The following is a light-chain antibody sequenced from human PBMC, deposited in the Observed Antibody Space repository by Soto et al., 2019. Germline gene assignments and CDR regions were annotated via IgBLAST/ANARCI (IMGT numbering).Light chain of an antibody. CDR2: EDN. J-gene: IGLJ3*02. CDR1: SSDVGSYNL. Sequence: QSVLTQPASVSGSPGQSITISCTGTSSDVGSYNLVSWYQQHPGKAPKLMIYEDNKRPSGVSNRFSGSKSGNTASLTISGLQAEDEAHYYCCSYAPITTVVFGGGTNSPS. V-gene: IGLV2-23*01. CDR3: CSYAPITTVV.